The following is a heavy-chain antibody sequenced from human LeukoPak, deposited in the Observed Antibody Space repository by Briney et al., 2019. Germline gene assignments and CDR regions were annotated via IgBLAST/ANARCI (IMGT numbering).Heavy chain of an antibody. V-gene: IGHV4-39*07. CDR2: IYYSGST. D-gene: IGHD1-26*01. Sequence: SETLSLTCTVSGGSISSSSYYWGWIRQPAGKGLQWIGSIYYSGSTYYNPSLKSRVTISVDTSKNQFSLKLSSVTAADTAVYYCARESLVGATINWFDPWGQGTLVTVSS. J-gene: IGHJ5*02. CDR3: ARESLVGATINWFDP. CDR1: GGSISSSSYY.